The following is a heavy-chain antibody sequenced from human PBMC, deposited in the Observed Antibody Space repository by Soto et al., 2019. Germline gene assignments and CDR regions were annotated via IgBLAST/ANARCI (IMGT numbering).Heavy chain of an antibody. CDR1: GYTFTSYD. V-gene: IGHV1-3*01. CDR2: INGGTGQT. J-gene: IGHJ6*02. Sequence: GASVKVSCKASGYTFTSYDINWVRQATGQSLEWMGWINGGTGQTKHSKRFQGRVNITRDTSASTAYMELSSLRSEDTAVYYCARGKGMEENYYYYGLDIWGQVTTVTVSS. D-gene: IGHD1-1*01. CDR3: ARGKGMEENYYYYGLDI.